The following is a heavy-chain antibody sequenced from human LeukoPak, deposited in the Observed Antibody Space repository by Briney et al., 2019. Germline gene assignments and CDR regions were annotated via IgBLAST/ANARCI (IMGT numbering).Heavy chain of an antibody. V-gene: IGHV3-23*01. Sequence: GGSLRLSCAASGFTFSSYAMSWVRQAPGKGLEWVSAISGSGGSTYYADSVKGRFTISRGNSKNTLYLQMNSLRAEDTAVYYCARDYRLTQIQYWGQGTLVTVSS. CDR2: ISGSGGST. J-gene: IGHJ1*01. CDR1: GFTFSSYA. D-gene: IGHD1-26*01. CDR3: ARDYRLTQIQY.